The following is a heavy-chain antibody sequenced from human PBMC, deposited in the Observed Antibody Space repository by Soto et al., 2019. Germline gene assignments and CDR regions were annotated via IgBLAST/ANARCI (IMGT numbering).Heavy chain of an antibody. Sequence: QVQLQESGPGLVKPSETLSLTCTVSGGSISSYYWSWIRQPPGKGLEWIGYIYYSGSTNYNPSLKSRVTISVDTSKNQFSLKLSSVTAADTAVYYCARDLGSSSWSMGFDYWGQGTLVTVSS. V-gene: IGHV4-59*01. J-gene: IGHJ4*02. CDR3: ARDLGSSSWSMGFDY. D-gene: IGHD6-13*01. CDR1: GGSISSYY. CDR2: IYYSGST.